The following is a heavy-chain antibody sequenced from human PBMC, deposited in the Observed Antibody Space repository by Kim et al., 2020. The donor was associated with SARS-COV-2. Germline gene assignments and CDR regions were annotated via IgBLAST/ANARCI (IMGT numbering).Heavy chain of an antibody. D-gene: IGHD5-12*01. CDR2: IWFDGRTD. Sequence: GGSLRLSCAASGFTFSSYGMHWVRQAPGKGLEWVAVIWFDGRTDYYASSVKGRFTISRDNFKNTLYLQMNSLRVEATGVYYCARDGGFGGYDIGTPFD. V-gene: IGHV3-33*01. CDR3: ARDGGFGGYDIGTPFD. J-gene: IGHJ4*01. CDR1: GFTFSSYG.